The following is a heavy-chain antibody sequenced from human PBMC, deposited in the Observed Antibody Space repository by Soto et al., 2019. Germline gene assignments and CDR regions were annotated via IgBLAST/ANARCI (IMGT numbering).Heavy chain of an antibody. Sequence: GGSLRLSCVASGFMFSRYWMSWVRQAPGKGLEWVANIKLDGSEKYYVDSVKGRFTISRDNAKNSLYLQMNSLRAEDTAVYYCARDNDYLWAHGMDVWGQGTTVTVSS. CDR2: IKLDGSEK. D-gene: IGHD3-16*01. V-gene: IGHV3-7*01. CDR3: ARDNDYLWAHGMDV. J-gene: IGHJ6*02. CDR1: GFMFSRYW.